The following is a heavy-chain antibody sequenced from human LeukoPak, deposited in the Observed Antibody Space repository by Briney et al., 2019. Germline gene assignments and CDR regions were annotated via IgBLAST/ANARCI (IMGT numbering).Heavy chain of an antibody. CDR2: ISGSGANT. J-gene: IGHJ4*02. CDR1: GFTFSSYA. V-gene: IGHV3-23*01. Sequence: GGSLRLSCAASGFTFSSYAMTWVRRAPGKGLEWVSTISGSGANTYYADSVKGRFTISRDNAKNSLYLQMNSLRAEDTAVYYCTRGAYYYEDWGQGTLVTVSS. CDR3: TRGAYYYED. D-gene: IGHD3-22*01.